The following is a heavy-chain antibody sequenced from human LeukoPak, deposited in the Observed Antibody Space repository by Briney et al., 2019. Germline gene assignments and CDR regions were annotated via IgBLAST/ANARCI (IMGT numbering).Heavy chain of an antibody. Sequence: TGGSLRLSCAASGFTFRDYYMSWIRQAPGKGLEWVSYISSSGSTIYYADSVKGRFTISRDNAKNSLYLQMNSLRAEDTAVYYCARDRNIWYSSGWTVDYWGQGTLVTVSS. J-gene: IGHJ4*02. V-gene: IGHV3-11*01. CDR2: ISSSGSTI. CDR3: ARDRNIWYSSGWTVDY. D-gene: IGHD6-25*01. CDR1: GFTFRDYY.